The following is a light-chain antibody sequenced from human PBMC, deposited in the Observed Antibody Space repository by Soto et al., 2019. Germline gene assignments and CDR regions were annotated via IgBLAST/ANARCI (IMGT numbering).Light chain of an antibody. Sequence: EVVMTQYPDTLSLSPGERATLSCRASQSVDKYLVWYQQKPGQAPRLLIYDASNRATGIPARFSGSGSGTDFTLTISSLEPEDFAVYYCQQYGSSPLTFGGGTKVDIK. CDR1: QSVDKY. V-gene: IGKV3-20*01. J-gene: IGKJ4*01. CDR2: DAS. CDR3: QQYGSSPLT.